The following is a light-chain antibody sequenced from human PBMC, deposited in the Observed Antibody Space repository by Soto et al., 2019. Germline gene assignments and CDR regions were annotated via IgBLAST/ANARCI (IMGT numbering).Light chain of an antibody. J-gene: IGKJ5*01. V-gene: IGKV3-15*01. Sequence: VLTEYPANRAVSPRGGATLSCLASQPVSDKLAWYQQKPGQAPRLLIYGASARALGIPDRSSGSGSGTEFSFTVTSLQSEDFAVYYCQQYDPWPITFCQGTRLEI. CDR2: GAS. CDR1: QPVSDK. CDR3: QQYDPWPIT.